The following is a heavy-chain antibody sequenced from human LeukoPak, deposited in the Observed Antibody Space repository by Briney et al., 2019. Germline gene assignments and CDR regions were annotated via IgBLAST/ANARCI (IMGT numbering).Heavy chain of an antibody. Sequence: SETLSLTCTVSGGSITFSSYYWSWIRQPPGKGLEWIGYTYYSGSTNYNPSLKSRVTISVDTSKNQFSLKLSSVTAADTAVYYCARGGNCGGGTCYSDRGWFDPWGQGTLVTVSS. CDR2: TYYSGST. D-gene: IGHD2-15*01. CDR1: GGSITFSSYY. CDR3: ARGGNCGGGTCYSDRGWFDP. J-gene: IGHJ5*02. V-gene: IGHV4-61*01.